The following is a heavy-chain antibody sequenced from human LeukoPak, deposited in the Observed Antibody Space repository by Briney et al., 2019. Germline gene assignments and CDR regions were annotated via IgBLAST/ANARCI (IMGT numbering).Heavy chain of an antibody. CDR3: ASGYYYDSSGHYDY. V-gene: IGHV4-39*01. Sequence: SETLSLTCTVSGGSISSSSYYWGWIRQPPGKGLEWIGSIYYSGSTYYNPSLKSRVTISVDTSKNQFTLKLSSVTAADTAVYYCASGYYYDSSGHYDYWGQGTLVTVSS. D-gene: IGHD3-22*01. CDR1: GGSISSSSYY. CDR2: IYYSGST. J-gene: IGHJ4*02.